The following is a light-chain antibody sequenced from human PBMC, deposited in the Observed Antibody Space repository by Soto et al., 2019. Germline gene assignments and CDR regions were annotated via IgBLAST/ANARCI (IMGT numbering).Light chain of an antibody. CDR2: GNT. V-gene: IGLV1-40*01. CDR1: SSNIGAYYD. Sequence: QSVLTQPPSVSGAPGQRVTISCTGSSSNIGAYYDVHWYQQLPGTVPKLLIFGNTNRPSGVSNRFSGSKSGNTASLTISGLQAEDEADYYCSSYTSSDTRVFGTGTRSPS. CDR3: SSYTSSDTRV. J-gene: IGLJ1*01.